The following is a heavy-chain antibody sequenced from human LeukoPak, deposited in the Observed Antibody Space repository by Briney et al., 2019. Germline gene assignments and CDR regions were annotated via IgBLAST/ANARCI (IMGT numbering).Heavy chain of an antibody. J-gene: IGHJ4*02. D-gene: IGHD6-13*01. CDR1: GYTFTSYG. CDR3: ARPTAYAYSSSLDY. Sequence: ASVKVSCKASGYTFTSYGISWVRQAPGQGLEWMGWISAYNGNTNYAQKLQGRVTMATDTSTSTAYMELSSLRSEDTAVYYCARPTAYAYSSSLDYWGQGTLVTVSS. CDR2: ISAYNGNT. V-gene: IGHV1-18*01.